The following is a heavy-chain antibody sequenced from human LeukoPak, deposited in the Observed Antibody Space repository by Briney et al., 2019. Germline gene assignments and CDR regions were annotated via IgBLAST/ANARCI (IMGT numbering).Heavy chain of an antibody. D-gene: IGHD2-8*02. CDR3: ATTPRYCTGDSCFLPDLDY. CDR1: GGSISSGSYD. J-gene: IGHJ4*02. CDR2: IYYRGDT. Sequence: PSETLSLTCSVSGGSISSGSYDWGWIRQPPGKELEWIGSIYYRGDTFYNPSLKSRVTISTDMSQNRFSLKLTSVTAADTAIYYCATTPRYCTGDSCFLPDLDYWGQGTLVTVSS. V-gene: IGHV4-39*01.